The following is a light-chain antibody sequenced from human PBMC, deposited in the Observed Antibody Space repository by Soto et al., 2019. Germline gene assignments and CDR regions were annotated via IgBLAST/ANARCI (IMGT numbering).Light chain of an antibody. V-gene: IGLV2-14*01. CDR2: EVS. J-gene: IGLJ1*01. CDR1: SGDIGSYDY. CDR3: SSYTSSRAYV. Sequence: QSALTQPASVSGSSGQSITISCTGTSGDIGSYDYVSWYQQPPGKAPKLILYEVSNRPSGISNRFSGSKSGNTASLTISGLQAEDEADYYCSSYTSSRAYVFGIGTKLTVL.